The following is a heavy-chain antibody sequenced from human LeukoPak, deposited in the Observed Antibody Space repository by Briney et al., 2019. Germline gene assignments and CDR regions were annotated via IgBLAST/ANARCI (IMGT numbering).Heavy chain of an antibody. CDR1: VYTFTGYY. V-gene: IGHV1-2*02. Sequence: ASVNVSCKASVYTFTGYYMHWVRQAPGQGLEGMGWINANSGDTKYAQKFQGRVTITRDTSISTAYMELSRLRSDDTAMYYCAREISGYSDYWGQGTLVTVSS. CDR3: AREISGYSDY. J-gene: IGHJ4*02. D-gene: IGHD3-22*01. CDR2: INANSGDT.